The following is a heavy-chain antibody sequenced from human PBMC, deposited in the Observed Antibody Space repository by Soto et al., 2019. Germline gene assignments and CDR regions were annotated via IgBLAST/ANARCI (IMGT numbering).Heavy chain of an antibody. CDR2: ISAYNGNT. J-gene: IGHJ4*02. V-gene: IGHV1-18*01. Sequence: QVQLMQSGAEVKKPGASVKVSCKASGYTFTSYGISWVRQAPGQGLEWMGWISAYNGNTNYAQKFQGRVTMTTDTSTSTAYMERRSLRSDDTAVYYCARDHPGIRGAMRTGYWGQGTLVTVSS. CDR1: GYTFTSYG. D-gene: IGHD3-16*01. CDR3: ARDHPGIRGAMRTGY.